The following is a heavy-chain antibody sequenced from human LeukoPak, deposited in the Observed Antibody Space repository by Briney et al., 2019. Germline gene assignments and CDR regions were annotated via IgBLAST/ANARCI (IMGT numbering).Heavy chain of an antibody. CDR3: ARDRNYDFLFDC. V-gene: IGHV1-2*02. J-gene: IGHJ4*02. CDR1: GYTFTGYY. Sequence: ASVKVSCKASGYTFTGYYMHWVRQAPGQGLEWMGWINPNSGGTNYAQKFQGRVTMTRDTSISTAYMELSRLRSDDTAVYYCARDRNYDFLFDCWGQGTLVTVSS. CDR2: INPNSGGT. D-gene: IGHD3-3*01.